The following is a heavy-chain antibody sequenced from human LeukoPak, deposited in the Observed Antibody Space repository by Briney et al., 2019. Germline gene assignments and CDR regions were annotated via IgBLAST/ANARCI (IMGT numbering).Heavy chain of an antibody. D-gene: IGHD1-1*01. CDR1: GYSISSGYY. Sequence: SETLSLTCTVSGYSISSGYYWGWIRQPPGKGLEWIGSIYHSGSTYYNPSLKSRVTISVDTSKNQFSLKLSSVTAADTAVHYCARRYNWNDNAFDIWGQGTMVTVSS. J-gene: IGHJ3*02. CDR3: ARRYNWNDNAFDI. CDR2: IYHSGST. V-gene: IGHV4-38-2*02.